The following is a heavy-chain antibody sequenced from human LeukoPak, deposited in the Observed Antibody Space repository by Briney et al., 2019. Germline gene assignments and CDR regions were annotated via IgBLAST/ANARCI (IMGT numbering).Heavy chain of an antibody. CDR3: ARGPTYYYGSGPYYYYYMDV. Sequence: PGGSLRLSCAASGFTFSSYSMNWVRQAPGKGLEWVSYIGSSSSTIYYADSVKGRFTISRDNAKNPLYLQMNSLRAEDTAVYYCARGPTYYYGSGPYYYYYMDVWGKGTTVTVSS. D-gene: IGHD3-10*01. CDR2: IGSSSSTI. J-gene: IGHJ6*03. CDR1: GFTFSSYS. V-gene: IGHV3-48*01.